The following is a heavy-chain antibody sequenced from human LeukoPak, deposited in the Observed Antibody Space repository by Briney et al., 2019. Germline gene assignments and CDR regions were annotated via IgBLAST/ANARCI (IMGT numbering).Heavy chain of an antibody. CDR3: ARDKDIVVVPAPNGMDV. V-gene: IGHV3-7*01. D-gene: IGHD2-2*01. Sequence: PGGSLRLSCAASGFTFSSYWMSWVRQAPGKGLEWVANIKQDGSEKYYVDSVKGRFTISRDNAKNSLYLQMNSLRAEDTAVYYCARDKDIVVVPAPNGMDVWGQGTTVTVSS. J-gene: IGHJ6*02. CDR2: IKQDGSEK. CDR1: GFTFSSYW.